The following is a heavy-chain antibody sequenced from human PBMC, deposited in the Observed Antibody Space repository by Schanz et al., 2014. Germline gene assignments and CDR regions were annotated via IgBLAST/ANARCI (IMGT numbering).Heavy chain of an antibody. V-gene: IGHV1-2*06. D-gene: IGHD3-3*01. CDR3: ARESVSRTRLFDP. J-gene: IGHJ5*02. Sequence: QVQLVQSGAEVKKPGASVKVSCKASGYTFTNHYLHWVRQAPGQGLEWMGRISPSSGGTNYAQNFQGRVTMTKDTSINTVYMELSTLTSDDTAVYYCARESVSRTRLFDPWGQGTLVIVSS. CDR1: GYTFTNHY. CDR2: ISPSSGGT.